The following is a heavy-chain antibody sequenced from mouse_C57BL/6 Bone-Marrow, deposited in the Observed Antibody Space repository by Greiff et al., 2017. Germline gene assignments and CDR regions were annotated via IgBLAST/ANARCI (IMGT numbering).Heavy chain of an antibody. V-gene: IGHV3-6*01. Sequence: ESGPGLVKPSQSLSLTCSVTGYSITSGYYWNWIRQFPGNKLEWMGYISYDGSNNYNPSLKNRISITRDTSKNQFFLKLNSVTTEDTATYYCARKIYYSNYYFDYWGQGTTLTVSS. CDR1: GYSITSGYY. D-gene: IGHD2-5*01. CDR3: ARKIYYSNYYFDY. J-gene: IGHJ2*01. CDR2: ISYDGSN.